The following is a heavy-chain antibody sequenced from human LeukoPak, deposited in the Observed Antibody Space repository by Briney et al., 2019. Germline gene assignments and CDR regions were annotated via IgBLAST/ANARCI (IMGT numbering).Heavy chain of an antibody. CDR2: IYHSGST. CDR1: GGSISSGGYS. J-gene: IGHJ4*02. D-gene: IGHD6-19*01. V-gene: IGHV4-30-2*01. CDR3: ARESYSSGWKPFDY. Sequence: PSETLSLTCAVSGGSISSGGYSWSWIRQPPGKGLEWIGYIYHSGSTYYNPSLKSRVTISVDRSKNQFSLKLSSVTAAYTAVYYCARESYSSGWKPFDYWGQGTLVTVSS.